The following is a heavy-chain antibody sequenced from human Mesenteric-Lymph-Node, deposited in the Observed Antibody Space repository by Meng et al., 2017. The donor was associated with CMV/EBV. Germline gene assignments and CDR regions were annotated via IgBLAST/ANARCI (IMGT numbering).Heavy chain of an antibody. CDR3: TGDSVSNPNLDY. J-gene: IGHJ4*02. D-gene: IGHD3-10*01. CDR2: IYRGDNT. Sequence: VLLVVVGGGLVQPGGSLRLSCAASGFNVRDKYMSWVRQAPGKGLEWVCIIYRGDNTYYIDSVKDRFTVSRDNSKNTMYLQMNSLRVEDTAVYYCTGDSVSNPNLDYWGQGTLVTVSS. CDR1: GFNVRDKY. V-gene: IGHV3-66*01.